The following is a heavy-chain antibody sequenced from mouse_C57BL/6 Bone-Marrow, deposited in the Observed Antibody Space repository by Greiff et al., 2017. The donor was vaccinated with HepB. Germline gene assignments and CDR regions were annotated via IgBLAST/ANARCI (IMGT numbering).Heavy chain of an antibody. V-gene: IGHV1-81*01. CDR2: IYPRSGNT. J-gene: IGHJ3*01. D-gene: IGHD1-1*01. CDR1: GYTFTSYG. Sequence: QVQLKQSGAELARPGASVKLSCKASGYTFTSYGISWVKQRTGQGLEWIGEIYPRSGNTYYNEKFKGKATLTADKSSSTAYMELRSLTSEDSAVYFCARPYYGSRRGFAYWGQGTLVTVSA. CDR3: ARPYYGSRRGFAY.